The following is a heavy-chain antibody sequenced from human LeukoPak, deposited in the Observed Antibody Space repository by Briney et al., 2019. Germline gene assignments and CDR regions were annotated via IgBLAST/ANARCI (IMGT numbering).Heavy chain of an antibody. J-gene: IGHJ4*02. CDR2: IWFDGSNS. Sequence: PGGSLRLSCAASGFTFSNYGMLWVRQAPGKGLEWVAFIWFDGSNSHYADSVQGRFTFSRDNSKNTLYLQMNSLRAEDTAVYYCARHVKTGYGDYIDYWGQGTLVTVSS. D-gene: IGHD4-17*01. CDR3: ARHVKTGYGDYIDY. V-gene: IGHV3-33*01. CDR1: GFTFSNYG.